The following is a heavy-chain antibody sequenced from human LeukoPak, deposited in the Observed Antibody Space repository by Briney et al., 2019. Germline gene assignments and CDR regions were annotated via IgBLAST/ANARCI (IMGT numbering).Heavy chain of an antibody. CDR1: GFTFSSYS. CDR3: ARVARAGYYYYYYMDV. CDR2: ISSSSSTI. J-gene: IGHJ6*03. Sequence: PGGSLRLSCAASGFTFSSYSMNWVRQAPGKGLEWVSYISSSSSTIYYADSVKGRFTISRDNAKNSLYLQMNSLRAEDTAVYYCARVARAGYYYYYYMDVWGKGTTVTVSS. V-gene: IGHV3-48*04.